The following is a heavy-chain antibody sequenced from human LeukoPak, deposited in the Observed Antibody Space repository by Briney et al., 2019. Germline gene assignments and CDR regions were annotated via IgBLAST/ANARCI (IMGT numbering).Heavy chain of an antibody. CDR2: IKQDGSKK. CDR3: FIDYCYDSSGYYYAAFDY. Sequence: GGSLRLSCAASGFTSSSDWMSWVRHAPGKGLEWVANIKQDGSKKYYVHSVTGRFTISRDNDKNSLYLQMNSRRAEDTAVYYCFIDYCYDSSGYYYAAFDYWGQGTLVTVSS. J-gene: IGHJ4*02. V-gene: IGHV3-7*01. D-gene: IGHD3-22*01. CDR1: GFTSSSDW.